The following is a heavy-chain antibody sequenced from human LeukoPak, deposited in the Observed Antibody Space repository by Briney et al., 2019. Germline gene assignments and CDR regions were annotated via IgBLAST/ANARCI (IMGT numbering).Heavy chain of an antibody. V-gene: IGHV3-23*01. CDR2: ISGSGSST. CDR1: GFTFSSYA. D-gene: IGHD3-22*01. J-gene: IGHJ4*02. Sequence: GGSLRLSCAASGFTFSSYAMSWVRQAPGEGLEWVSPISGSGSSTYYADSVRGRFTISRDNSKNTLYLQVNSLRAEDTAVYYCARDLTGWGESSGYSDYWGQGTLVTVSS. CDR3: ARDLTGWGESSGYSDY.